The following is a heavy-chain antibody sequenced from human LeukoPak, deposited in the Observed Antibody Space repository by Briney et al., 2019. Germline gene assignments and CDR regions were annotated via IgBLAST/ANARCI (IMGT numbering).Heavy chain of an antibody. V-gene: IGHV3-66*01. D-gene: IGHD3-22*01. CDR3: ARSSGPRWFDP. Sequence: GGSLRLSCAASGFTVSSNYMSWVRQAPGKGLEWVSVIYSGGSTYYADSVKGRFTISRDNSKNTLYLQMNSLRAEDTAVYYCARSSGPRWFDPWGQGTQVTVSS. CDR2: IYSGGST. CDR1: GFTVSSNY. J-gene: IGHJ5*02.